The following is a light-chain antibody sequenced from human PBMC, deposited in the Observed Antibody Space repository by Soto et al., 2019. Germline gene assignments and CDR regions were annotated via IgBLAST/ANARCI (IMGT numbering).Light chain of an antibody. CDR3: QSYDSSNHVV. J-gene: IGLJ2*01. CDR2: EAN. Sequence: NFMLTQPHSVSESPGKTVTISCTRSSGSIDSNYVQWYQQRPGSAPTTVIHEANQRPSGVPDRFSGSIDSSSNSASLTITGLNTEDEADYYCQSYDSSNHVVFGGGTKLTVL. CDR1: SGSIDSNY. V-gene: IGLV6-57*04.